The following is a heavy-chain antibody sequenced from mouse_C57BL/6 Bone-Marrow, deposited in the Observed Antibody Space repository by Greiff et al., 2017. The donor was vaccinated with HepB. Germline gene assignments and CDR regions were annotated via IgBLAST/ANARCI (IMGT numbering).Heavy chain of an antibody. CDR1: GYTFTSYG. Sequence: VQGVESGAELARPGASVKLSCKASGYTFTSYGISWVKQRTGQGLEWIGEIYPRSGNTYYNEKFKGKATLTADKSSSTAYMELRSLTSEDSAVYFCGYYYGSSYGAYWGQGTLVTVSA. D-gene: IGHD1-1*01. CDR3: GYYYGSSYGAY. V-gene: IGHV1-81*01. J-gene: IGHJ3*01. CDR2: IYPRSGNT.